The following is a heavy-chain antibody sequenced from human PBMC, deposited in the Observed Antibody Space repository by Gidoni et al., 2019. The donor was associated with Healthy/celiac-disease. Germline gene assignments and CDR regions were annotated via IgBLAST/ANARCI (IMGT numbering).Heavy chain of an antibody. J-gene: IGHJ4*02. CDR1: GGSISSGSYY. CDR2: IYTSGST. Sequence: QVQLQESGPGLVKPSQTLSLTCTVSGGSISSGSYYWSWIRQPAGKGLEWIGRIYTSGSTNYNPSLKSRVTISVDTSKNQFSLKLSSVTAADTAVYYCARGKRIPEFDYWGQGTLVTVSS. CDR3: ARGKRIPEFDY. V-gene: IGHV4-61*02.